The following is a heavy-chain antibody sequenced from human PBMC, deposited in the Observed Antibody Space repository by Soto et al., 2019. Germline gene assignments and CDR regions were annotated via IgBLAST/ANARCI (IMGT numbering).Heavy chain of an antibody. CDR1: GFTFSSYA. V-gene: IGHV3-23*01. J-gene: IGHJ4*02. Sequence: GGSLRLSCAASGFTFSSYAMSWVRQAPGKGLEWVSAISGSGGSTYYADSVKGRFTISRDNSKNTLYLQMNSLRAEDTAVYYCAKSPVMYYYDSSDYYHYYYWGQGTLVTVSS. D-gene: IGHD3-22*01. CDR2: ISGSGGST. CDR3: AKSPVMYYYDSSDYYHYYY.